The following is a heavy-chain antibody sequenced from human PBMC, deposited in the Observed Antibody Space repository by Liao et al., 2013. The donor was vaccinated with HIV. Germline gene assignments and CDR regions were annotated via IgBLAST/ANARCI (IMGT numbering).Heavy chain of an antibody. D-gene: IGHD6-6*01. Sequence: QVQLQESGPGLVKPSQTLSLTCTVSGGSISSGSYYWSWIRQPAGKGLEWIGRIYTSRSTNYNPSLKSRITMSVDTSKTQFSLNLTSVTAADTAVYYCARDSSSRAFEYWGQGTLITVSS. V-gene: IGHV4-61*02. J-gene: IGHJ4*02. CDR3: ARDSSSRAFEY. CDR1: GGSISSGSYY. CDR2: IYTSRST.